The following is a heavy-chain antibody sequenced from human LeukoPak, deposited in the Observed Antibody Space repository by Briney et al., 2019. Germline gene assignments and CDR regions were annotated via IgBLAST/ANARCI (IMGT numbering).Heavy chain of an antibody. CDR3: ATSSDWAFDH. CDR2: IRPDGGQE. J-gene: IGHJ4*02. Sequence: GGPLRLPCAASGLTFRNSWMTWVRQAPGKGLEWVANIRPDGGQEQYADSLEGRITISRDNVRNSLFLQLNSLRTEDTAVYFCATSSDWAFDHWGQGTLVTVSS. V-gene: IGHV3-7*01. D-gene: IGHD6-19*01. CDR1: GLTFRNSW.